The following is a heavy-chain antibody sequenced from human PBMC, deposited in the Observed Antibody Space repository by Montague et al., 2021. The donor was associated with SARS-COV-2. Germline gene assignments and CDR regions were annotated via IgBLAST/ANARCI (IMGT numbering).Heavy chain of an antibody. Sequence: SETQSLTCTVSGGSISSNYWNWIRQPPGRGLEWIGYIYYSGSTNYNPSLESRVTISADTSKNHFSLKLRAVTAADTAVYYCAREISGPDYFDYWGQGTLVTVSS. CDR1: GGSISSNY. CDR3: AREISGPDYFDY. CDR2: IYYSGST. D-gene: IGHD3-10*01. J-gene: IGHJ4*02. V-gene: IGHV4-59*01.